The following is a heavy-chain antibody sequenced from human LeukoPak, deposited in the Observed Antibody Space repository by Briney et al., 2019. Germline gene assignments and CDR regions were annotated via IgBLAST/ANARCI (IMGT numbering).Heavy chain of an antibody. CDR1: GGSFSGYY. Sequence: PSETLSLTCAVYGGSFSGYYWSWIRQPPGKGLEWIGEINHSGSTNYNPSLKSRVTISVDTSKNQFSLKLSSVTAADTAVYYCARAVGGSSADFDYWGQGTLVTVSS. V-gene: IGHV4-34*01. CDR3: ARAVGGSSADFDY. CDR2: INHSGST. D-gene: IGHD1-26*01. J-gene: IGHJ4*02.